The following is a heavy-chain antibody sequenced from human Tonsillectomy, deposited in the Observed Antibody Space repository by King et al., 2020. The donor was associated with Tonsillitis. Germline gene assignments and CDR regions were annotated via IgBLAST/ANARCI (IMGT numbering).Heavy chain of an antibody. CDR2: IKQDGSEK. J-gene: IGHJ1*01. CDR1: GFTFSSYW. CDR3: ASSRSGWYEYFQH. D-gene: IGHD6-19*01. Sequence: VQLVESGGGLVQPGGSLRLSCAASGFTFSSYWMSWVRQAPGKGLEWVANIKQDGSEKYYVDSVKGRFTISRDNAKNSLYLQMNSLRAEDTAVYYCASSRSGWYEYFQHWGQGTLVTVSS. V-gene: IGHV3-7*01.